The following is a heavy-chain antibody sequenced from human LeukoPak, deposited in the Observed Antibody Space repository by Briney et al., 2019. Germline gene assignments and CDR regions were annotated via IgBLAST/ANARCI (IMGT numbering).Heavy chain of an antibody. CDR1: GGSISSGGYS. CDR3: ARGQEGLVDY. Sequence: SQTLSLTCAVSGGSISSGGYSWSWIRQPPGKGLEWIGYIYHSGSTYHNPSLKSRVTISVDRSKNQFSLKLSSVTAADTAVYYCARGQEGLVDYWGQGTLVTVSS. CDR2: IYHSGST. V-gene: IGHV4-30-2*01. D-gene: IGHD3/OR15-3a*01. J-gene: IGHJ4*02.